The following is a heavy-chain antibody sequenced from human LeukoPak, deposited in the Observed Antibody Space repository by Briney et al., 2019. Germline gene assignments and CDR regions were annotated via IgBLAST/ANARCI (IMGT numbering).Heavy chain of an antibody. CDR1: GFTFSSYE. CDR2: IGSSGSTI. Sequence: PGGSLRLSCAASGFTFSSYEINWVRQAPGKGLEWVSYIGSSGSTIYYADSVKGRFTISRENSKNTLYLQMNSLRAEDTAVYYCASQSYYDSSGYYLHWGQGTLVTVSS. CDR3: ASQSYYDSSGYYLH. J-gene: IGHJ4*02. D-gene: IGHD3-22*01. V-gene: IGHV3-48*03.